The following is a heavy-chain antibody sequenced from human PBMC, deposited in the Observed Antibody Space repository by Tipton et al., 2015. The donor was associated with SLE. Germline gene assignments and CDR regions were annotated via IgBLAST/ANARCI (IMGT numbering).Heavy chain of an antibody. D-gene: IGHD6-13*01. Sequence: TLSLTCTVSGGSISSSSYYWGWIRQPPGKGLEWIGSIYYSGSTYYNPSLKSRVTISVDTSKNQFSLKLSSVTAADTAVYYCAREYSSSWYALDYWGQGTLVTVSS. CDR1: GGSISSSSYY. CDR2: IYYSGST. CDR3: AREYSSSWYALDY. V-gene: IGHV4-39*07. J-gene: IGHJ4*02.